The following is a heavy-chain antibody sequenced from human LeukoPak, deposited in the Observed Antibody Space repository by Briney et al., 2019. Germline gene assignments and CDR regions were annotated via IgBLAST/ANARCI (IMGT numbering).Heavy chain of an antibody. D-gene: IGHD1-20*01. CDR2: IYAGNSDA. CDR1: GYPFTTSW. J-gene: IGHJ4*02. Sequence: PGESLKISCQGFGYPFTTSWIGWVRQLPWKGLEWTAIIYAGNSDAKYSPSFQGQVSISTDRSISTAYLHWSSLKASDTAMYYCARGGSYNWIFFDYWGQGTLVTVSS. CDR3: ARGGSYNWIFFDY. V-gene: IGHV5-51*01.